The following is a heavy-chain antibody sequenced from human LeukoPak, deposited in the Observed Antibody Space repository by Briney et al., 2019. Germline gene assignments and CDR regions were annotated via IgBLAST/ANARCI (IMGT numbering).Heavy chain of an antibody. CDR3: ARSHMYGDYGEDI. Sequence: GGSMRLSCAASGFTFNSYGMNWFRQAPGKGREWISYINSVGGTTFYADSVKGRFTITRDNANNTLYLQMNSLRAEDAAIYYCARSHMYGDYGEDIWGHGTVVAVSS. CDR1: GFTFNSYG. V-gene: IGHV3-48*03. D-gene: IGHD4-17*01. CDR2: INSVGGTT. J-gene: IGHJ3*02.